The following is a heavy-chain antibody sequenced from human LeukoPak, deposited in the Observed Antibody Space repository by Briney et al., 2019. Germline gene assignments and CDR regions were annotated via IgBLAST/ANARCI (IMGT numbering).Heavy chain of an antibody. CDR1: GFTVSSNY. CDR3: AKDHEDIVVVPAAAKGGGYYYYYMDV. J-gene: IGHJ6*03. D-gene: IGHD2-2*01. Sequence: GGSLRLSCAASGFTVSSNYMSWVRQAPGKGLEWVSVIYSGGSTYYADSVKGRFTISRDNSKNTLYLQMNSLRAEDTAVYYCAKDHEDIVVVPAAAKGGGYYYYYMDVWGKGTTVTVSS. V-gene: IGHV3-66*01. CDR2: IYSGGST.